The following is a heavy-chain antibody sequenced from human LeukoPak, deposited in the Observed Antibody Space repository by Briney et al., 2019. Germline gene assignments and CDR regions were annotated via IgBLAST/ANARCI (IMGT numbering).Heavy chain of an antibody. Sequence: SETLSLTCTVSGYSISSGYYWGWIRQPPGKGLQWIGSIYHSGSTYYNPSLKSRVTISVDTSKNQVSLKLSSVTAADTAVFYCARMLVPDYFDNWGQGTLVTVSS. CDR3: ARMLVPDYFDN. CDR1: GYSISSGYY. J-gene: IGHJ4*02. V-gene: IGHV4-38-2*02. CDR2: IYHSGST. D-gene: IGHD6-13*01.